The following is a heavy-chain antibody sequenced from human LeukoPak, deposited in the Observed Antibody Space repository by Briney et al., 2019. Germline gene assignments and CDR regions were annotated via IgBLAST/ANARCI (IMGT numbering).Heavy chain of an antibody. J-gene: IGHJ6*02. Sequence: SETLSLTCAVYGVSFSGYYWSWIRQPPGKGLEWIGEINHSGSTNYNPSLKSRVTISVDTSKNQFSLKLSSVTAADTAVYYCARGSRATTYYDFWSGYYRNYYYGMDVWGQGTTVTVSS. CDR1: GVSFSGYY. CDR3: ARGSRATTYYDFWSGYYRNYYYGMDV. D-gene: IGHD3-3*01. CDR2: INHSGST. V-gene: IGHV4-34*01.